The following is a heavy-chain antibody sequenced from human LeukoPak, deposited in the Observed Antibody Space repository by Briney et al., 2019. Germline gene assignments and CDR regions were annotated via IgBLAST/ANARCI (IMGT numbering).Heavy chain of an antibody. CDR1: GFMFDDYG. CDR3: ARDLTRTDN. J-gene: IGHJ4*02. Sequence: TGGSLRLSCAASGFMFDDYGMSWVRQAPGKGLEWVSGINWSGGRTGYGGSLKGRFTISRANAKNTLYLQMNSLRAEDTALYYCARDLTRTDNWGQGTLVTVSS. CDR2: INWSGGRT. V-gene: IGHV3-20*04. D-gene: IGHD1/OR15-1a*01.